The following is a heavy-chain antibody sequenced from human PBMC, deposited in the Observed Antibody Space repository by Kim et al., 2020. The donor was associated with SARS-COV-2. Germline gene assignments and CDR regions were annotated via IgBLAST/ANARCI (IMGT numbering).Heavy chain of an antibody. D-gene: IGHD3-10*01. CDR3: ARDAEGSGSGTIHPYYYGMDV. CDR2: INPSGGST. J-gene: IGHJ6*02. Sequence: ASVKVSCKASGYTFTSYYMHWVRQAPGQGLEWMGIINPSGGSTSYAQKFQGRVTMTRDTSTSTVYMELSSLRSEDTAVYYCARDAEGSGSGTIHPYYYGMDVWGQGTTVTVSS. V-gene: IGHV1-46*01. CDR1: GYTFTSYY.